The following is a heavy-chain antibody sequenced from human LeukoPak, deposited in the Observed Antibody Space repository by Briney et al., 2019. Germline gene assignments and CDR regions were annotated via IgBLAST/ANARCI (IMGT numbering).Heavy chain of an antibody. Sequence: PSETLSLTCAVYGGSFSGYYWSWIRQPPGKGLEWIGEINHSGSTNYNPSLKSRVTISVDTSKNQFSLKLSSVTAADTAVYYCARVPGYCSSTSCYRAAARFDPRGQGTPVTVSS. J-gene: IGHJ5*02. CDR1: GGSFSGYY. D-gene: IGHD2-2*02. V-gene: IGHV4-34*01. CDR2: INHSGST. CDR3: ARVPGYCSSTSCYRAAARFDP.